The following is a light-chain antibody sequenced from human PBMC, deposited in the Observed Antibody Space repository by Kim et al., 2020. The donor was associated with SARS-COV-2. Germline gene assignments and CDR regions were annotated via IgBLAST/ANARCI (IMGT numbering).Light chain of an antibody. CDR2: GAS. Sequence: DIQMTQSPSSVSASVGDRVTISCRASQTIYSWLAWFQQKPGKPPKLLIYGASDLQSGVPSRFSGNGSGTDFTLTISSLQPEDFATYFCQQASSLPLTFGQGTRLEIK. V-gene: IGKV1-12*01. CDR1: QTIYSW. CDR3: QQASSLPLT. J-gene: IGKJ5*01.